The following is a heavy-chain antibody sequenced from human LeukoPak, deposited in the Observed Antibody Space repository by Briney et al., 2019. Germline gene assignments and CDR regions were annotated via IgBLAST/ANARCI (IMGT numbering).Heavy chain of an antibody. CDR2: IYTSGST. V-gene: IGHV4-61*02. Sequence: SETLSLTCTVSGGSISSGSYYWSWIRQPAGKGLEWIGRIYTSGSTNYNPSLKSRVTISVDTSKNQFSLKLSSATAADTAVYYCAREDSYFDYWGQGTLVTVSS. CDR1: GGSISSGSYY. CDR3: AREDSYFDY. J-gene: IGHJ4*02.